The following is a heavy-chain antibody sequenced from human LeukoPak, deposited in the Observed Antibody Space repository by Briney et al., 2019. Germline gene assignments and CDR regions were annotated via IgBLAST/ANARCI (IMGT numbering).Heavy chain of an antibody. V-gene: IGHV4-59*12. J-gene: IGHJ6*02. CDR1: GGSISSYY. CDR3: ARDSMYCSGGTCYSEYGMDV. D-gene: IGHD2-15*01. CDR2: IYYSGST. Sequence: PSETLSLTCTVSGGSISSYYWSWIRQPPGKGLEWIGYIYYSGSTNYNPSLKSRVTISVDTSKNQFSLKLSSVTAADTAVYYCARDSMYCSGGTCYSEYGMDVWGQGTTVTVSS.